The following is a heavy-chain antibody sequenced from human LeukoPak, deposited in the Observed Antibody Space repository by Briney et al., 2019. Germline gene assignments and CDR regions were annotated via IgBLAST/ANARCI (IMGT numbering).Heavy chain of an antibody. D-gene: IGHD6-19*01. V-gene: IGHV4-61*02. Sequence: PSQTLSLTCTVSGGSIGSRAYYWSWIRQPAGKGLEYIGRIYTDGSPNHNPSLKSRASISMDTSKNQFSLKLRSVTAADTAVYYCARGKVVAGTPGQNSWDYWGQGTLVTVSS. J-gene: IGHJ4*02. CDR1: GGSIGSRAYY. CDR2: IYTDGSP. CDR3: ARGKVVAGTPGQNSWDY.